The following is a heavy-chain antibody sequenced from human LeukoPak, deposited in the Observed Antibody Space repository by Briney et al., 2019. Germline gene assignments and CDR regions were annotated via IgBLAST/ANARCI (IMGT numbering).Heavy chain of an antibody. D-gene: IGHD6-13*01. CDR2: INPNSGGT. J-gene: IGHJ6*03. Sequence: ASVKVSCKASGYTFTGYYMHWVRQAPGQGLEWMGWINPNSGGTNYAQKFQGRVTMTRDTSISTAYMELSRLRSDDTAVYYCARGADSSSWYVYYMDVWGKGTTVTVSS. CDR3: ARGADSSSWYVYYMDV. V-gene: IGHV1-2*02. CDR1: GYTFTGYY.